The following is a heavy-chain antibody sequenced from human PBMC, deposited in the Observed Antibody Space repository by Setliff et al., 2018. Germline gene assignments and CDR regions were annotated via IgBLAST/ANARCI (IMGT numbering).Heavy chain of an antibody. D-gene: IGHD2-8*01. J-gene: IGHJ4*02. CDR2: IFYNGMA. V-gene: IGHV4-39*01. CDR1: GASIRNNYY. CDR3: ARHKGCINGVCYRYFDY. Sequence: TLSLTCAVSGASIRNNYYWGWIRQSPGTGLEWIGSIFYNGMAYYSPSLESRLTITIDTSKSQFSLKLTSVTATDTAVYYCARHKGCINGVCYRYFDYWGQGTLVTVSS.